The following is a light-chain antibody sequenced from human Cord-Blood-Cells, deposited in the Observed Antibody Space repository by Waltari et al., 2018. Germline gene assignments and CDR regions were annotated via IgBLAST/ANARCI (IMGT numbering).Light chain of an antibody. CDR1: SSDVGGYNY. Sequence: QSALTQPASVSGSPGQSITISCTGTSSDVGGYNYVSWYQQNPGKAPKLMIYDFSNRPARVSNRSSGSKACNTASLTISVLQAEDEADYYCSSYTSSSTLVFGTGTKVTVL. V-gene: IGLV2-14*01. CDR3: SSYTSSSTLV. CDR2: DFS. J-gene: IGLJ1*01.